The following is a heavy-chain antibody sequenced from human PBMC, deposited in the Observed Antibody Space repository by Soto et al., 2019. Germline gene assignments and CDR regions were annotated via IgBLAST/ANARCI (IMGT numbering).Heavy chain of an antibody. J-gene: IGHJ6*03. CDR3: AKAPRTPYPYYYYYMDV. V-gene: IGHV3-30*18. CDR1: GFTFSSYG. D-gene: IGHD2-15*01. Sequence: SLRLSCAASGFTFSSYGMHWVRQAPGKGLEWVAVISYDGSNKYYADSVKGRFTISRDNSKNTLYLQMNSLRAEDTAVYYCAKAPRTPYPYYYYYMDVWGKGTTVTVSS. CDR2: ISYDGSNK.